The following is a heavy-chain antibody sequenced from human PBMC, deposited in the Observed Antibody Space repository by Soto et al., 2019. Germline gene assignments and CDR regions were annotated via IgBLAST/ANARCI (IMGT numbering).Heavy chain of an antibody. CDR3: VRSGFDF. J-gene: IGHJ4*02. CDR2: INPRNGKT. D-gene: IGHD2-8*02. Sequence: ASVEVSCKASGYNFTSLYPHWVRQAPGQGLEWMGIINPRNGKTTYAQKFQGRVTMTSDTSTATMYMELNGLKSADTAIYLCVRSGFDFWGPGTLVTVSS. CDR1: GYNFTSLY. V-gene: IGHV1-46*01.